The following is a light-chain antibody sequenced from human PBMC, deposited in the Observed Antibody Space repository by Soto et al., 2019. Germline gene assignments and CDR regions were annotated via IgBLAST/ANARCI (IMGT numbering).Light chain of an antibody. CDR2: EVS. CDR1: SSDLGTYNR. Sequence: QSALTQPRSVSGSPGQSVTISCPGTSSDLGTYNRVSWYQQPPGTAPKLLIYEVSNRPSGVPDRFSGSKSGNTASLTISGLQAEDEADYYCCSYAGSHTWVFGTGTKVTVL. V-gene: IGLV2-18*02. CDR3: CSYAGSHTWV. J-gene: IGLJ1*01.